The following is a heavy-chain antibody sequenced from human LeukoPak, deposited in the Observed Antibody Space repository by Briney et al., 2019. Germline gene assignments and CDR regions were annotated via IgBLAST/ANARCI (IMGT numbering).Heavy chain of an antibody. V-gene: IGHV4-61*01. CDR2: IYYSGST. D-gene: IGHD2-15*01. CDR3: ARSRMAYCSGGSCYSHFDY. J-gene: IGHJ4*02. Sequence: SETLSLTCTVSGGSVSSGSYYWSWIRQPPGKGLEWIGYIYYSGSTNYNPSLKSRVTISVDTSKNQFSLKLSSVTAADTAVYYCARSRMAYCSGGSCYSHFDYWGQGTLVTVSS. CDR1: GGSVSSGSYY.